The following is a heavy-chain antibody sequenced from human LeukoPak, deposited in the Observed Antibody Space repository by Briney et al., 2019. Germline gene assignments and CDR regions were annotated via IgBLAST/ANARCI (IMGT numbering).Heavy chain of an antibody. J-gene: IGHJ4*02. Sequence: GGSLRLSCAASGFTFSSYSMNWVRQAPGKGLEWVSSISSSSSYIYYADSVKGRFTISRDNAKNSLYLQMNSLRAEDTAVYYCARLDYYDSSGYYPEFDYWGQGTLVTVSS. V-gene: IGHV3-21*01. D-gene: IGHD3-22*01. CDR3: ARLDYYDSSGYYPEFDY. CDR1: GFTFSSYS. CDR2: ISSSSSYI.